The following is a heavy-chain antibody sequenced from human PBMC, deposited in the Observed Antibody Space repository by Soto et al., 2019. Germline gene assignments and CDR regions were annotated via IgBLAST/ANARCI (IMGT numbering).Heavy chain of an antibody. V-gene: IGHV6-1*01. J-gene: IGHJ4*02. CDR1: GDSVSSNSAA. CDR3: ARDIGYYYDSSGHRFDY. Sequence: SQTLSLTCAIAGDSVSSNSAAWNWIRQSPSRGLEWMGRTYYRSKWHNDYAVSVKSRITINPDTSKNQFSLQLNSVTPEDTAVYYCARDIGYYYDSSGHRFDYWGQGTLVTVSS. CDR2: TYYRSKWHN. D-gene: IGHD3-22*01.